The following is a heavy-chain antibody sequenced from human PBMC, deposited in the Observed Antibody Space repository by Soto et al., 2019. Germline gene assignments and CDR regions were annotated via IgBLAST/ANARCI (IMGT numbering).Heavy chain of an antibody. D-gene: IGHD6-19*01. Sequence: GGSLRLSCAASGFTFSSYAMNWVRQAPGKGLEWVSSITSGGSTYYADSVKGRFSTSRDNSKNTLYLQVNSLRAEDTAVYYCGKMAKSHSGPGDYWGQGTLVTVSS. J-gene: IGHJ4*02. CDR1: GFTFSSYA. V-gene: IGHV3-23*01. CDR3: GKMAKSHSGPGDY. CDR2: ITSGGST.